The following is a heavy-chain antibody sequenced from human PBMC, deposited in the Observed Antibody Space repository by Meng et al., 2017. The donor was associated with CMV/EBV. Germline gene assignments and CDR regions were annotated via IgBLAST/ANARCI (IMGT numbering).Heavy chain of an antibody. CDR3: ARGGNWFDP. J-gene: IGHJ5*02. Sequence: QIQEGGAGTLNPSETRALTWAAYGRCCSGYDSCWTSPPPGKGVWWIEEINHSGSTNYIPSLKSRVTIPVDTSKNQLSLKLSSVTAADTAVYYCARGGNWFDPWGQGTLVTASS. V-gene: IGHV4-34*01. CDR1: GRCCSGYD. CDR2: INHSGST.